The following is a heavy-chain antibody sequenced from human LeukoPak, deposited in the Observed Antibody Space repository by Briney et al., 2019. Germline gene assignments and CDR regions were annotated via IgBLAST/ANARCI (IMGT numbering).Heavy chain of an antibody. CDR3: ARVGAYCGGDCYSFDY. CDR2: IIPIFGTA. V-gene: IGHV1-69*13. D-gene: IGHD2-21*01. Sequence: SVKVSCKASGGTFSSYAISWVRQAPGQGLEWMGGIIPIFGTANYAQKFQGRVTITADESTSTAYMELSSLRSEDAAVYYCARVGAYCGGDCYSFDYWGQGTLVTVSS. J-gene: IGHJ4*02. CDR1: GGTFSSYA.